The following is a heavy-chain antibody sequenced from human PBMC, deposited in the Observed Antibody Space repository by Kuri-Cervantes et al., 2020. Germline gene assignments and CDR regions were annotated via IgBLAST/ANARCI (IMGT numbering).Heavy chain of an antibody. V-gene: IGHV4-34*01. D-gene: IGHD3-10*01. CDR3: ARTGGQLWSGEFAVDAFDI. J-gene: IGHJ3*02. Sequence: GSLRLSCAVYGGSFSGYYWNWIRQPPGKGLEWIGEINHSGSTNYNPSLKSRVTISVDTSKNQFSLKLTSLTAADTAVYYCARTGGQLWSGEFAVDAFDIWGKGTTVTVSS. CDR1: GGSFSGYY. CDR2: INHSGST.